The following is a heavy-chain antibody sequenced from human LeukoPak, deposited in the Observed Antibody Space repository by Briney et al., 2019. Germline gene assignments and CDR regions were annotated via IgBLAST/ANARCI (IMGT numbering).Heavy chain of an antibody. CDR3: ARLEVRGVIGP. J-gene: IGHJ5*02. Sequence: PGRSLRLSCAASGFTFSSYAMHWVRQAPGKGLGWVAVISYDGSNKYYADSVKGRFTISRDTSKNTLYLEMKNLRAEDTAVYYCARLEVRGVIGPWGLGTLVTVSS. V-gene: IGHV3-30*14. D-gene: IGHD3-10*01. CDR1: GFTFSSYA. CDR2: ISYDGSNK.